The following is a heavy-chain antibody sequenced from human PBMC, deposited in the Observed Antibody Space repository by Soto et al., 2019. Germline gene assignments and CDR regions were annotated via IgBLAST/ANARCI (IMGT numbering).Heavy chain of an antibody. V-gene: IGHV3-21*01. D-gene: IGHD6-13*01. J-gene: IGHJ4*02. Sequence: GGSLRLSCAASGFTFSSYSMNWVRQAPGKGLEWVSSISSSSSYIYYADSVKGRFTISRDNAKNSLYLQMNSLRAEDTAVYYCARDPLYSSSDLDYWGQGTLVTVSS. CDR2: ISSSSSYI. CDR3: ARDPLYSSSDLDY. CDR1: GFTFSSYS.